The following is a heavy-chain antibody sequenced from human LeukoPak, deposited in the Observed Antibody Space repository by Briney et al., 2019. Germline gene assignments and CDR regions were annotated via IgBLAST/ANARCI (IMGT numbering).Heavy chain of an antibody. J-gene: IGHJ4*02. CDR2: INPNRGGT. Sequence: ASVRVSCKASGYTFTGYYMHWVRQAPGQGLEWMGWINPNRGGTNYAQKFQGRVTMTRDTSISTAYMELSRLRSDDTAVYYCARIYCSSTSCYLLDYWGQGTLVTVSS. V-gene: IGHV1-2*02. CDR1: GYTFTGYY. D-gene: IGHD2-2*01. CDR3: ARIYCSSTSCYLLDY.